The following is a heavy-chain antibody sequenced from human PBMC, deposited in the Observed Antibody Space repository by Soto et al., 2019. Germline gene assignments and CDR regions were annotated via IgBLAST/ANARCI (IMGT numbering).Heavy chain of an antibody. CDR1: GFTFRNYG. J-gene: IGHJ4*02. Sequence: QVQLVESGGGVVQPGRSLRLSCAASGFTFRNYGMHWVRQAPGKGLEWVAFLSYDGSDEYFAESVKGRFTVSRDNDNNTLFLQMSRLRTEDTAVYFCAKEVPTYDGDHPLDSWGQGTLVTVSS. D-gene: IGHD4-17*01. V-gene: IGHV3-30*18. CDR2: LSYDGSDE. CDR3: AKEVPTYDGDHPLDS.